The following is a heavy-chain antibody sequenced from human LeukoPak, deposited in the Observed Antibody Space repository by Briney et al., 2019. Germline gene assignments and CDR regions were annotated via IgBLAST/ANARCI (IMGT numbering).Heavy chain of an antibody. V-gene: IGHV1-18*01. CDR2: ISVYNDNT. J-gene: IGHJ4*02. CDR1: SFIFNNYG. Sequence: ASVKVSCKASSFIFNNYGISWVRQAPGQGLEWMGWISVYNDNTKYSQNLQGRVTLTTDTSTSTAYMELRSLRSDDTAVYYCAKSRLYSSWYLFDYWGQGTLVTVSS. CDR3: AKSRLYSSWYLFDY. D-gene: IGHD6-13*01.